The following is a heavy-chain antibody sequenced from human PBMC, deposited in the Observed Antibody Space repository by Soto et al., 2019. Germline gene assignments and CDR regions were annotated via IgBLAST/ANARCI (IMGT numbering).Heavy chain of an antibody. CDR2: ISATGGNI. Sequence: EAHLLESGGDLVRPGGSLKLSCVASRFIFSDYGMTWVRQAPGKGPEWVATISATGGNIEYAESMKGRFTISRDNSQNALYLQMHGLRVDDTAVYHCAKVAGGLGYFDLWGRGTLVSVSS. CDR1: RFIFSDYG. J-gene: IGHJ2*01. CDR3: AKVAGGLGYFDL. D-gene: IGHD6-19*01. V-gene: IGHV3-23*01.